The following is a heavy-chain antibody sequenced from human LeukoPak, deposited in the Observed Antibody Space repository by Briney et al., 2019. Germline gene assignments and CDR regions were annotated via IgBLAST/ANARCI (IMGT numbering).Heavy chain of an antibody. CDR3: AKARHYSSNVFDY. CDR1: GFTFNSYD. CDR2: ISYDERNK. J-gene: IGHJ4*02. V-gene: IGHV3-30*18. D-gene: IGHD3-10*01. Sequence: GGSLRLSCAASGFTFNSYDMHWVRQAPGKGLEWVAVISYDERNKYYADSVKGRFTISRDNSKNTLYLQMNSLRAEDTAVFYCAKARHYSSNVFDYWGQGTLVTVSS.